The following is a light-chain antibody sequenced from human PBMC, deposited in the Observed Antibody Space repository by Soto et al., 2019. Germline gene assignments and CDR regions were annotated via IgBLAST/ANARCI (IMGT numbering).Light chain of an antibody. CDR2: SNN. CDR1: NSNIGSNA. J-gene: IGLJ3*02. CDR3: AAWDDSLRGV. V-gene: IGLV1-44*01. Sequence: QSVLTQPPSASGTPGQRVTISCSGSNSNIGSNAVNWYQQLPGTAPKLLIYSNNQRPSGVPDRFSGSKSGNSASLAISGLQYDDEAEDYCAAWDDSLRGVFGGGTKLTVL.